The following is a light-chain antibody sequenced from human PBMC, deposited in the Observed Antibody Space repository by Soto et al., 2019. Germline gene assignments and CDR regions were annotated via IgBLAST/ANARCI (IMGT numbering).Light chain of an antibody. CDR1: QSVSSY. CDR3: QQRFNWPRFT. Sequence: EIVLTQSPATLSLSPGERATLSCRASQSVSSYLAWYQQKPGQAPRLLIYDASNRATGIPARFSGGGSGTDFTRSISSLEPADFAVYYCQQRFNWPRFTFGQGTKLEI. CDR2: DAS. J-gene: IGKJ2*01. V-gene: IGKV3-11*01.